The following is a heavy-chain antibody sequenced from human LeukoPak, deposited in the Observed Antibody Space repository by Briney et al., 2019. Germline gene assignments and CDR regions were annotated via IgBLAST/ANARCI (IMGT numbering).Heavy chain of an antibody. CDR1: GGSISSGGDS. CDR3: ARAGPDHYYHGMDV. Sequence: SETLSLTCAVSGGSISSGGDSWSWIRQPPGKGLEWIGYIYHSGSTYYNPSLKSRVTISVDRSKNQFSLKLSSVTAADTAVYYCARAGPDHYYHGMDVWGQGTTVTVSS. CDR2: IYHSGST. V-gene: IGHV4-30-2*01. J-gene: IGHJ6*02. D-gene: IGHD1-14*01.